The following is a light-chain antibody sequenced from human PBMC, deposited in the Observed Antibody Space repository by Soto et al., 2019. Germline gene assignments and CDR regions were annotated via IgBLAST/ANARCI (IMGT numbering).Light chain of an antibody. CDR2: GAS. J-gene: IGKJ1*01. CDR3: QQYGSSGT. Sequence: ELVLTQSPCTLSLSAGERATLSCRASQSVSNNYLAWYQQKPGQAPRLLTYGASNRATGIPDRFSGSGSGTDSTLTISRLEPEDFAVYYCQQYGSSGTFGQGTKVDIK. V-gene: IGKV3-20*01. CDR1: QSVSNNY.